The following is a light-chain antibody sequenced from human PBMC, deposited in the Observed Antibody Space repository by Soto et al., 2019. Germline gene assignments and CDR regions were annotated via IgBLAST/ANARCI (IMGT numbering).Light chain of an antibody. CDR2: KAS. Sequence: IQMTQSPSTLSASVGDRVTITCRSSQSISYWLAWYQQKPGKAPNLLISKASSLESGVPSSFSGSGSGTEFTLTISSLQSEDFAVYYCQQYNNGWSFGQGTKV. CDR3: QQYNNGWS. CDR1: QSISYW. J-gene: IGKJ1*01. V-gene: IGKV1-5*03.